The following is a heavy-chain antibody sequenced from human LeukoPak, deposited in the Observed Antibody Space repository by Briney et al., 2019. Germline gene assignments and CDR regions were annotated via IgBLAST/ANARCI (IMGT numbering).Heavy chain of an antibody. D-gene: IGHD3-22*01. V-gene: IGHV3-23*01. CDR2: IGGSDGRT. J-gene: IGHJ6*03. Sequence: GGSLRLSCAASGFTFSTYAMSWVRQAPGKGLEWVSLIGGSDGRTRYADSVKGRFTISRDSSKNTLYLEMNSLRAEDTAVYYCAKDSSSYDWGYMDVWGKGTTVTISS. CDR1: GFTFSTYA. CDR3: AKDSSSYDWGYMDV.